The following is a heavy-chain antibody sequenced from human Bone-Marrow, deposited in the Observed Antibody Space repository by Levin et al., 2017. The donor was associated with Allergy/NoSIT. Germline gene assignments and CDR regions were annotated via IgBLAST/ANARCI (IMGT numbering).Heavy chain of an antibody. CDR2: ISRSSSTI. Sequence: PGGSLRLSCAASGFTFSRYSMNWVRQAPGRGLEWVSYISRSSSTISYADSVKGRFTISRDNAKNSLYLQMNSLRDEDTAVYYCARPDCSSTSCYYFFDSWGQGTLVTVSS. CDR1: GFTFSRYS. CDR3: ARPDCSSTSCYYFFDS. V-gene: IGHV3-48*02. D-gene: IGHD2-2*01. J-gene: IGHJ4*02.